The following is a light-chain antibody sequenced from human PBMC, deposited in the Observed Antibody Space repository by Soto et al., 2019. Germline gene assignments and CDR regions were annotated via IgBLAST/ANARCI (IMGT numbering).Light chain of an antibody. Sequence: DIQMTQSPSAMSASVGDRVTITCRASQGIGTFLTWFQQKPGRVPKRLIYGTSSLQNGVPARFSGTGSGTEFTLTINSLQPEDFATYYCLQHAGYPFTFGGGTMVEVK. CDR3: LQHAGYPFT. J-gene: IGKJ4*01. V-gene: IGKV1-17*03. CDR2: GTS. CDR1: QGIGTF.